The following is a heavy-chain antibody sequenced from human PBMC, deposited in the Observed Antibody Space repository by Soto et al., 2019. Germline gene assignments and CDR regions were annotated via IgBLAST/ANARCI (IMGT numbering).Heavy chain of an antibody. CDR1: GFPLSARGVG. Sequence: GSGPTLVNPTDTLTLTCTVSGFPLSARGVGVGWIRQPPGKALEWLAIIYWNDDKRYSPSLKSRLTITKDTSKNQVILTMTNTDPVDTAKYYCAHSPWGAAPDYWGQGTLVTVSS. J-gene: IGHJ4*02. D-gene: IGHD3-16*01. V-gene: IGHV2-5*01. CDR2: IYWNDDK. CDR3: AHSPWGAAPDY.